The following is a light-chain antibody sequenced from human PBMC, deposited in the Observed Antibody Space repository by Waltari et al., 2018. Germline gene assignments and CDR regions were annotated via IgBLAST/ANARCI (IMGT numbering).Light chain of an antibody. J-gene: IGKJ4*01. CDR2: AAS. CDR3: QQNYTTPLT. V-gene: IGKV1-39*01. CDR1: QSISCY. Sequence: DFQLTQSLSSLSASVGDRVTLTCWASQSISCYLNWYQQKPGKAPKLLIYAASSLQTGVPSRFSGSGSGTDFTLTISSLQPEDTATYYCQQNYTTPLTFGRGTKVEIK.